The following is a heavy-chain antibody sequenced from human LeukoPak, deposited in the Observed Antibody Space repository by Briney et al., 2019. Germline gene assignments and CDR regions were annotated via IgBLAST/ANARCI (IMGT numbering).Heavy chain of an antibody. V-gene: IGHV3-23*01. D-gene: IGHD1-7*01. Sequence: PGASLRLSCAASGFTFSNFAMSWVRQAPGKGLEWLSVISESGGRTYYADSVKGWFTISRDHSKNTLYLQMNSLRAEDTAVYYCTKDRRGNWNYVGAFDIWGQGTVVTVSS. CDR1: GFTFSNFA. CDR3: TKDRRGNWNYVGAFDI. CDR2: ISESGGRT. J-gene: IGHJ3*02.